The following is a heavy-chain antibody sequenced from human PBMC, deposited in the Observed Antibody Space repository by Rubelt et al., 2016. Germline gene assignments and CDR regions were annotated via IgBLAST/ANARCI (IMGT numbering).Heavy chain of an antibody. CDR1: GGSFSGYY. Sequence: QVQLQQWGAGLLKPSETLSLTCAVYGGSFSGYYWTWIRQPPGKGLEWIGEINHSGSTNYNPSLKSRVTLSVDTSKNQFSTRLSSDKAADAAVYDCASRYQLLPPIIWGQGRMVTVSS. V-gene: IGHV4-34*01. CDR3: ASRYQLLPPII. J-gene: IGHJ3*02. D-gene: IGHD2-2*01. CDR2: INHSGST.